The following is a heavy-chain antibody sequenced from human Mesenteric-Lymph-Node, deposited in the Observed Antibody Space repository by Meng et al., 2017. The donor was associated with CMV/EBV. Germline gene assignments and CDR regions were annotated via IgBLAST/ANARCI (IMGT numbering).Heavy chain of an antibody. J-gene: IGHJ6*02. D-gene: IGHD4-17*01. CDR3: ARYPTTGHYYHMDV. CDR1: GFTFSSYA. Sequence: GGSLRLSCAASGFTFSSYAMHWVRQAPGKGLEWVAVISYDGSNKYYADSVKGRFTISRDNSKNTLYLQMNSLRAEDTAVYYCARYPTTGHYYHMDVWGQGTTVTVSS. CDR2: ISYDGSNK. V-gene: IGHV3-30*04.